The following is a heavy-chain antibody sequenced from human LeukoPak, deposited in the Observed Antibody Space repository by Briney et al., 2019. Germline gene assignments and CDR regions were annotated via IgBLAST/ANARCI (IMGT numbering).Heavy chain of an antibody. D-gene: IGHD2-15*01. CDR1: GFTFSSYA. Sequence: PGGSLRLSCAASGFTFSSYAMNWVRQAPGKGLEWVSTISGSGGTTYYANYVKGRFTISRDNSKNTLYLQMNSLRAEDTAVYYCAKDKGGSGGGCYSDYWGQGTLVTVSS. J-gene: IGHJ4*02. CDR3: AKDKGGSGGGCYSDY. CDR2: ISGSGGTT. V-gene: IGHV3-23*01.